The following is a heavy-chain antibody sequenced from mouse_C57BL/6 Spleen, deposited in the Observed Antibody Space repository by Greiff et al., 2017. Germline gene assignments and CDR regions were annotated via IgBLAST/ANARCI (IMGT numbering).Heavy chain of an antibody. D-gene: IGHD2-1*01. CDR3: ARRGNYIGY. CDR1: GYTFTRYW. V-gene: IGHV1-50*01. J-gene: IGHJ2*01. Sequence: VQLQQPGAALVKPGASVTLSCKASGYTFTRYWLQWVKQRPGQGLAWIGEIDPSDIYTNYNPKFNGKATLTVETSSSTAYMQLSSLTSEDSAVYYCARRGNYIGYWGACTTLTVAS. CDR2: IDPSDIYT.